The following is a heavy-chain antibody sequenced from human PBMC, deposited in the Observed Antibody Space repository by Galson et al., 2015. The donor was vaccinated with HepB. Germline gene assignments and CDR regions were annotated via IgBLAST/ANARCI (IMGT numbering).Heavy chain of an antibody. CDR1: GYNFNTYE. CDR3: AREGTLYYDFWSGSSSSWFDS. J-gene: IGHJ5*01. Sequence: SVKVSCKASGYNFNTYELNWVRQATGQGLEWMGWMNPNSGKTGFAQKFQGRLTMTRNTSISTAYMELSSLTSEDTAVYYCAREGTLYYDFWSGSSSSWFDSWGQGTLVTVSS. V-gene: IGHV1-8*01. CDR2: MNPNSGKT. D-gene: IGHD3-3*01.